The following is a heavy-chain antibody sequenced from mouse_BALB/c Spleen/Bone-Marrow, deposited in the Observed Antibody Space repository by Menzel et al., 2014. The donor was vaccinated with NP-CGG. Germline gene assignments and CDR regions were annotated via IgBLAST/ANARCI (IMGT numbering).Heavy chain of an antibody. CDR1: GFSFNSYG. J-gene: IGHJ3*01. V-gene: IGHV5-9-2*01. CDR3: ARHAYYDQTEVSFVY. CDR2: IRGGGGYT. D-gene: IGHD2-4*01. Sequence: DVKLVESGGGLVKSGGSLKFSCAASGFSFNSYGMSWVRQTPGKRLGGVATIRGGGGYTFYPDSVKGRFTISRDNAKNNLYLQLSSLRSEDTALYYCARHAYYDQTEVSFVYWGQGTLVTVSA.